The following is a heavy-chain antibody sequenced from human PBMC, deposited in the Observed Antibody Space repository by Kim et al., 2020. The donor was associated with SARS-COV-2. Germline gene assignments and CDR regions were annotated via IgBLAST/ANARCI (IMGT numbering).Heavy chain of an antibody. D-gene: IGHD4-17*01. Sequence: AQKLQGRGTMTTDTSTSTAYMELRSLRSDDTAVYYCARNYGDYENYGMDVWGQGTTVTVSS. CDR3: ARNYGDYENYGMDV. V-gene: IGHV1-18*01. J-gene: IGHJ6*02.